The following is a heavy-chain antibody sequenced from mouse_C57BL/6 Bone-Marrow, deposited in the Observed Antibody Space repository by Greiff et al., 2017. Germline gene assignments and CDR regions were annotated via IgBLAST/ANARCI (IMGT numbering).Heavy chain of an antibody. V-gene: IGHV1-18*01. J-gene: IGHJ4*01. Sequence: EVQLQQSGPELVKPGASVKIPCKASGYTFTDYNMDWVKQSHGKSLEWIGDINPNNGGTIYNQKFKGKATLTVDKSSSTAYMELRSLTSEDTAVYDCARYHCAPHCYAMDYWGQGTSVTVSS. CDR1: GYTFTDYN. CDR2: INPNNGGT. CDR3: ARYHCAPHCYAMDY.